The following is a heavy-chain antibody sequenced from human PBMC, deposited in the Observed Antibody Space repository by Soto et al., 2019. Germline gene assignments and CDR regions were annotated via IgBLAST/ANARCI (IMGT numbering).Heavy chain of an antibody. V-gene: IGHV1-3*01. CDR2: INAGNGNT. D-gene: IGHD3-3*01. Sequence: ASVKVSCKASGYTFTSYAMHWVRQAPGQRLEWMGWINAGNGNTKYSQKFQGRVTITRDTSASTAYMELSSLRSEDTAVYYCFLYDFWSGYYRFDYRAQGTPVTVSS. J-gene: IGHJ4*02. CDR3: FLYDFWSGYYRFDY. CDR1: GYTFTSYA.